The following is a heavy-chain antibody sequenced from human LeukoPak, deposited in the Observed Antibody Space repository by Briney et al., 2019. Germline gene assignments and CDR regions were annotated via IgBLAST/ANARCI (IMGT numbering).Heavy chain of an antibody. V-gene: IGHV1-8*01. J-gene: IGHJ4*02. CDR3: ARGWLRYFDWFPYYFDY. D-gene: IGHD3-9*01. CDR2: MNPNSGNT. CDR1: GYTFTSYD. Sequence: ASVKVSCKASGYTFTSYDINWVRQATGQGLEWMGWMNPNSGNTGYAQKFQGRVTMTRNTSISTAYMELSSLRSEDTAVYYCARGWLRYFDWFPYYFDYWGQGTLVTVSS.